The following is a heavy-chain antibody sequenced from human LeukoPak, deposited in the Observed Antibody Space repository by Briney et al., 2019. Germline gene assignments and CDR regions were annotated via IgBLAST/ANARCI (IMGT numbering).Heavy chain of an antibody. CDR2: ISSGSSYI. CDR3: ARDLHYYVAMDA. J-gene: IGHJ6*02. Sequence: GGSLRLSCAASGFTFSTYTMDWVRQAPGKGLEWVSSISSGSSYIYYIDSVKGRFTVSRDNAKNSLYLQMNSLRVEDTAIYYCARDLHYYVAMDAWGQGTTVTVSS. D-gene: IGHD3-10*02. CDR1: GFTFSTYT. V-gene: IGHV3-21*01.